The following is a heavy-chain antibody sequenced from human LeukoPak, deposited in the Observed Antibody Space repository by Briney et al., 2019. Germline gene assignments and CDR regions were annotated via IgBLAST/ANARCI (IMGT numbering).Heavy chain of an antibody. Sequence: PSETLSLTCAVYGESLSKYYWTWIRQSPGKGLEWIGEINHRGSTNLNPSLKSRVTLSVDTSKHQFSLKLTSVTAADAAVYYCAKGGSTNFYYGDVWGQGTTVTVSS. CDR2: INHRGST. J-gene: IGHJ6*02. D-gene: IGHD2/OR15-2a*01. CDR1: GESLSKYY. V-gene: IGHV4-34*01. CDR3: AKGGSTNFYYGDV.